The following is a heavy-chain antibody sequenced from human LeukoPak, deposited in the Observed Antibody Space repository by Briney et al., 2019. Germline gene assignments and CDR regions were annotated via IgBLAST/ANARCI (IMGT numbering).Heavy chain of an antibody. J-gene: IGHJ4*02. Sequence: PGGALRLSCAGPGFIFRKFSMRGGRQAPGEGVGWGAAISGSGGSTYYADSVKGRFTIPRDISKNTLFLQMNSLRAEDTAVYYCAKGGAYYYVSSGYFDYWGQGALVTVSS. CDR3: AKGGAYYYVSSGYFDY. CDR2: ISGSGGST. CDR1: GFIFRKFS. D-gene: IGHD3-22*01. V-gene: IGHV3-23*01.